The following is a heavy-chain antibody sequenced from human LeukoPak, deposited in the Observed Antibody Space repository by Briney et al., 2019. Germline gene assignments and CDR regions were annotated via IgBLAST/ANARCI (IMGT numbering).Heavy chain of an antibody. CDR1: GYTFTGYY. V-gene: IGHV1-2*02. Sequence: GASVKVSCKASGYTFTGYYMHWVRQAPGQGLEWMGWINPNSGGTNYAQKFQGRVTMTRDTSISTAYMELSRLRSDDTAVYYCARDRVLLWFGDNKNDAFDIWGQGTMVTVSS. CDR3: ARDRVLLWFGDNKNDAFDI. CDR2: INPNSGGT. D-gene: IGHD3-10*01. J-gene: IGHJ3*02.